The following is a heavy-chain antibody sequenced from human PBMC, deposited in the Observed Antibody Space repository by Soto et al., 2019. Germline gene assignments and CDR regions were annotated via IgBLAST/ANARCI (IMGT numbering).Heavy chain of an antibody. CDR1: GFTFSSYS. V-gene: IGHV3-21*01. D-gene: IGHD2-15*01. CDR3: ARDPILRKNCSGGSCYSDY. CDR2: ISSSSSYI. J-gene: IGHJ4*02. Sequence: EVQLVESGGGLVKPGGSLRLSCAASGFTFSSYSMNWVRQAPGKGLEWVSSISSSSSYIYYADSVKGRFTISRDNAKNSLYLQMNSLRAEDTAVYYCARDPILRKNCSGGSCYSDYWGQGTLVTVSS.